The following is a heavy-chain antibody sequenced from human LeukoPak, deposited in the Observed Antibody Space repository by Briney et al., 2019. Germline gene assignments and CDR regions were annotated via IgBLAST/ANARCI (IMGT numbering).Heavy chain of an antibody. CDR2: ISGGGGST. D-gene: IGHD4-11*01. Sequence: PGGSLRLSCAASGFTFRSYAMSWVRQAPGKGLEWVSAISGGGGSTYYTDSVKGRFTISRDNSKNTLYLQMNSLRAEDTAAYYCAKDQRTTVTTWAYYFDYWGQGTLVTVSS. V-gene: IGHV3-23*01. CDR3: AKDQRTTVTTWAYYFDY. J-gene: IGHJ4*02. CDR1: GFTFRSYA.